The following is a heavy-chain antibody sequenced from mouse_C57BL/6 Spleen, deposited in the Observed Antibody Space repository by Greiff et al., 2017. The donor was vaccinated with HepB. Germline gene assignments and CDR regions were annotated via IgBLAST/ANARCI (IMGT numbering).Heavy chain of an antibody. D-gene: IGHD1-1*01. CDR3: TRFRYYGSSYRNWYFDV. CDR2: IDPETGGT. CDR1: GYTFTDYE. J-gene: IGHJ1*03. Sequence: VQLQQSGAELVRPGASVTLSCKASGYTFTDYEMHWVKQTPVHGLEWIGAIDPETGGTAYNQKFKGKAILTADKSSSTAYMEIRSLTSEDSAVYYCTRFRYYGSSYRNWYFDVWGTGTTVTVSS. V-gene: IGHV1-15*01.